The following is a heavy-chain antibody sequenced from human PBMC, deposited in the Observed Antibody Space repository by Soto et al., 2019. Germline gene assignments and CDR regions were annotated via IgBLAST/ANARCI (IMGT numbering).Heavy chain of an antibody. D-gene: IGHD3-3*01. CDR3: AKPRSSLEWPPFDP. Sequence: QVKLVESGGGVVQPGRSLRLSCTTSGFTFRSYGMHWVRQAPGKGLEWVAVIRSDGSNRDYVDSVKGRFTISRDNSRRMVYLQMDNLRLDDTAGYYCAKPRSSLEWPPFDPWGQGTLVTVSP. J-gene: IGHJ5*02. V-gene: IGHV3-30*18. CDR2: IRSDGSNR. CDR1: GFTFRSYG.